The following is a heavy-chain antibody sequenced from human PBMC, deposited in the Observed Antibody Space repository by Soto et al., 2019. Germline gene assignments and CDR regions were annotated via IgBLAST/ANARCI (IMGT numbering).Heavy chain of an antibody. CDR2: IIPIFGTA. D-gene: IGHD6-13*01. J-gene: IGHJ5*02. Sequence: RASVKVSCKASGGTFSSYAISWVRQAPGQGLEWMGGIIPIFGTANYAQKFQGRVTITADESTSTAYMELSSLRSEDTAVYYCARIGRAAAWTAENWFDPWGQGTLVTVSS. CDR3: ARIGRAAAWTAENWFDP. CDR1: GGTFSSYA. V-gene: IGHV1-69*13.